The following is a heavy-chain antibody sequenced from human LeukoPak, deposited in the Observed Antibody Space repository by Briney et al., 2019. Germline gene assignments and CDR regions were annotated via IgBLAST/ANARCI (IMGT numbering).Heavy chain of an antibody. CDR3: ATDSPTGELDY. Sequence: GESLKISCQGSRYSFTSYWINWVRQMPGKGLEWMGRIDPSDSYTNYSPSFQGHVTISADKSINTAYLQWSSLKASDTAIYYCATDSPTGELDYWGQGTLVTVSS. J-gene: IGHJ4*02. D-gene: IGHD7-27*01. V-gene: IGHV5-10-1*01. CDR2: IDPSDSYT. CDR1: RYSFTSYW.